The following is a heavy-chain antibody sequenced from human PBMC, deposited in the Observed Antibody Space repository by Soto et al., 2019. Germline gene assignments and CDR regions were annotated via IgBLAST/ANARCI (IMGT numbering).Heavy chain of an antibody. CDR2: ISGGGGTT. Sequence: EVQLLESGGGLVQPGGSLRLSCAASGFTFSSYAMSWVRQAPGKGLEWVSAISGGGGTTYYANSVKGRFIISRDNSKNTLYLQLNSLRAEDTAVYYCAKDSNGDYYDGGGYYRLRDDYWGQGTLVTVSS. J-gene: IGHJ4*02. D-gene: IGHD3-22*01. CDR3: AKDSNGDYYDGGGYYRLRDDY. CDR1: GFTFSSYA. V-gene: IGHV3-23*01.